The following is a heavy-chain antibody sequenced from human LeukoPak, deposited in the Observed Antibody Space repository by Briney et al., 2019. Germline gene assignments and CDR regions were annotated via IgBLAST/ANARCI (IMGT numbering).Heavy chain of an antibody. CDR3: ARVEEYSSSWYDYFDY. CDR1: GYTFTGYY. J-gene: IGHJ4*02. D-gene: IGHD6-13*01. V-gene: IGHV1-2*02. CDR2: INPNSGGT. Sequence: ASVKVSCKASGYTFTGYYMHWARQAPGQGLEWMGWINPNSGGTNYAQKFQGRVTMTRDTSISTAYMELSRLRSDDTAVYYCARVEEYSSSWYDYFDYWGQGTLVTVSS.